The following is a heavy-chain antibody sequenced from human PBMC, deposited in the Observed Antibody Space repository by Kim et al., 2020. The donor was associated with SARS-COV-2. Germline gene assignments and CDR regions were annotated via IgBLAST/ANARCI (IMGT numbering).Heavy chain of an antibody. CDR1: GFTFTGYA. Sequence: GGSLRLSCTTSGFTFTGYAMSWVRQAPGKGLEWVSSIDGSDGTTYYVDSVKGRCTISRDNSKNTLYLQMNSLRADDTAVYYCMKGGWGWIWDHWGQGTRVTVSS. CDR2: IDGSDGTT. V-gene: IGHV3-23*01. CDR3: MKGGWGWIWDH. J-gene: IGHJ4*02. D-gene: IGHD2-2*03.